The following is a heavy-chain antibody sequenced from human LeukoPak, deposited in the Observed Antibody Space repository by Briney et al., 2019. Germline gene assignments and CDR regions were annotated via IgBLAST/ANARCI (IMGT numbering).Heavy chain of an antibody. CDR3: ARDYEYSSSSAGFD. V-gene: IGHV3-21*01. D-gene: IGHD6-6*01. J-gene: IGHJ4*02. Sequence: PGGSLRLSCAASGFTFSSYSMNWVRQAPGKGLEWVSSISSSSYIYYADSVEGRFTISRDNAKNSLYLQMNSLRAEDTAVYYCARDYEYSSSSAGFDWGQGTLVTVSS. CDR1: GFTFSSYS. CDR2: ISSSSYI.